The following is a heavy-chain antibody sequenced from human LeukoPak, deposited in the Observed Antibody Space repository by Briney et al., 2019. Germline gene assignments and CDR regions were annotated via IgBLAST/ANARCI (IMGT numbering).Heavy chain of an antibody. J-gene: IGHJ6*03. V-gene: IGHV3-21*01. CDR1: GFTFSSYS. Sequence: GGSLRLSYAASGFTFSSYSMNWVRQAPGKGLEWVSSISSSSSYIYYADSVKGRFTISRDNAKNSLYLQMNSLRAEDTAVYYCATLAAADSYYYYYMDVWGKGTTVTVSS. D-gene: IGHD6-13*01. CDR2: ISSSSSYI. CDR3: ATLAAADSYYYYYMDV.